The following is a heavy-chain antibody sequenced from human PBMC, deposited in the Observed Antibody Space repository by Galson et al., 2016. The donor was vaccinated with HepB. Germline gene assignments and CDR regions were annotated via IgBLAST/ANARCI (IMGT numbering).Heavy chain of an antibody. D-gene: IGHD3-3*01. CDR2: IGGSGSST. CDR3: SKDMAGTTTYYDFWSADY. V-gene: IGHV3-23*01. J-gene: IGHJ4*02. Sequence: SLRLSCAASGFTFSSYAMSWVRQAPGKGLGWVSSIGGSGSSTYYADSVKGRFTISRDNSENTLYLQMNSLRAEDTAVYYCSKDMAGTTTYYDFWSADYWGQGSLVTVSS. CDR1: GFTFSSYA.